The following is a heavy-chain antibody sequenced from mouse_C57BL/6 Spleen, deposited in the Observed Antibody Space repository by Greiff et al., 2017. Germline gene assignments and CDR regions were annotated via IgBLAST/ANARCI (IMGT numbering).Heavy chain of an antibody. V-gene: IGHV1-85*01. CDR3: ANPGGNWYFDV. CDR2: IYPRDGST. J-gene: IGHJ1*03. Sequence: VQLQQSGPELVKPGASVKLSCKASGYTFTSYDINWVKQRPGQGLEWIGWIYPRDGSTKYNEKFKGKATLTVDTSSITAYMELHSLTSEDSAVYFCANPGGNWYFDVWGTGTTVTVSS. CDR1: GYTFTSYD.